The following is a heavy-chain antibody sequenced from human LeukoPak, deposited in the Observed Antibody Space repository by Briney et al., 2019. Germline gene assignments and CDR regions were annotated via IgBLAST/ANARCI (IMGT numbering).Heavy chain of an antibody. CDR3: ARSTFSIAARPRYFDY. D-gene: IGHD6-6*01. CDR1: GYTFTSYY. CDR2: INPGGGST. Sequence: ASVKVSCKASGYTFTSYYMHWVRQAPGQGLEWMGIINPGGGSTSYAQKFQGRVTMTRDTSTSTVYMELSSLRSEDTAVYYCARSTFSIAARPRYFDYWGQGTLVTVSS. J-gene: IGHJ4*02. V-gene: IGHV1-46*01.